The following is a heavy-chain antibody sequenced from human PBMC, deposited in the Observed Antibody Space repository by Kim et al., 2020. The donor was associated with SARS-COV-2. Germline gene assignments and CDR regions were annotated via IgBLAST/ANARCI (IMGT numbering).Heavy chain of an antibody. CDR1: GFTFRSYW. CDR3: ARDRGRYDYGDAYFDL. CDR2: IRQDGSKK. D-gene: IGHD4-17*01. J-gene: IGHJ4*02. Sequence: GGSLRLSCAASGFTFRSYWMTWVRQAPGKGLEWVANIRQDGSKKHCVDSVKDRFTISRDNGNNLLYQQMNSLRVEDTAVYYCARDRGRYDYGDAYFDLWGQGTLVTVSS. V-gene: IGHV3-7*01.